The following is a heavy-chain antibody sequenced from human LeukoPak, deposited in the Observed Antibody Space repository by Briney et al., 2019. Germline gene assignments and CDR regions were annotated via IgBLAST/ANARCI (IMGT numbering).Heavy chain of an antibody. CDR2: IHGSGKTI. CDR3: ARKLTGTTYFGS. Sequence: GGSLRLSCVASGFTFSSYDMSWVRQAPGKGLEWVSYIHGSGKTIYYADSVKGRFTISRDNAKNSLSLQMNSLRAEDTAVYYCARKLTGTTYFGSWGQGTLVTVSS. CDR1: GFTFSSYD. J-gene: IGHJ4*02. D-gene: IGHD1-1*01. V-gene: IGHV3-48*03.